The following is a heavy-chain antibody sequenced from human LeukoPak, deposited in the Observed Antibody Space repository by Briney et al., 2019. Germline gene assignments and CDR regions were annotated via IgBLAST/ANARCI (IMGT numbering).Heavy chain of an antibody. CDR3: AKDPSSYGDYGGFDY. Sequence: PGVSLRLSCAASGFTFSSYGMHWVRQAPGKGLEWVAVISYDGSNKYYADSVKGRFTISRDNSKNTLYLQMNSLRAEDTAVYYCAKDPSSYGDYGGFDYWGQGTLVTVSS. V-gene: IGHV3-30*18. CDR2: ISYDGSNK. J-gene: IGHJ4*02. CDR1: GFTFSSYG. D-gene: IGHD4-17*01.